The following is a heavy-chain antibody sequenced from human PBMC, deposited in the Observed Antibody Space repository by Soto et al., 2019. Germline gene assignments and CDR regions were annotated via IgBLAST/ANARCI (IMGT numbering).Heavy chain of an antibody. V-gene: IGHV3-30*18. Sequence: QVQLVESGGGVVQPGRSVRLSCAASGFIFSNYAMHWVRQAPGKGLEWVADISHDGRNKYHADSVGGRFTISRDNSKNTLYLHMDSLTAEDTALYYCAKLPDTILGLSVAHDAFAFWGQGTTVTVSS. J-gene: IGHJ3*01. D-gene: IGHD2-2*01. CDR2: ISHDGRNK. CDR1: GFIFSNYA. CDR3: AKLPDTILGLSVAHDAFAF.